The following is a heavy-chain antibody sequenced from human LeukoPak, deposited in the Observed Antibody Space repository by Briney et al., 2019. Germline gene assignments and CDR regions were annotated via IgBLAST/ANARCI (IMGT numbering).Heavy chain of an antibody. D-gene: IGHD5-18*01. J-gene: IGHJ4*02. CDR1: GFTFSSYA. CDR2: ISGSGGST. Sequence: GGTLRLSCAASGFTFSSYAMSWVRQAPGKGLEWVSAISGSGGSTYYADSVKGRFTISRDNSKNTLYLQMNSLRAEDTAVYYCARGGYSYGQVVQFDYWGQGTLVTVSS. V-gene: IGHV3-23*01. CDR3: ARGGYSYGQVVQFDY.